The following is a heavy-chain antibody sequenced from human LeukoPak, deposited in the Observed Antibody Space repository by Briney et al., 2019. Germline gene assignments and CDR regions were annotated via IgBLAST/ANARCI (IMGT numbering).Heavy chain of an antibody. CDR2: ISSSSSTI. CDR3: ARMTTVVSRGWFDP. V-gene: IGHV3-48*01. J-gene: IGHJ5*02. D-gene: IGHD4-23*01. Sequence: GGSLRLSCAVSGFTFSSYTINWVRQAPGKGLEWVSYISSSSSTIYYADSVKGRFTISRDNAKNSLYLQMNSLRAEDTAVYYCARMTTVVSRGWFDPWGQGTLVTVSS. CDR1: GFTFSSYT.